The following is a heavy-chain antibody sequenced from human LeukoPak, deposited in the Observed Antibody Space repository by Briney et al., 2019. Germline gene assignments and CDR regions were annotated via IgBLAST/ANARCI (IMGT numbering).Heavy chain of an antibody. CDR1: GYTFTDYY. J-gene: IGHJ4*02. D-gene: IGHD2-15*01. CDR2: INPNSGGT. Sequence: ASVKVSCKTSGYTFTDYYMHWVRQAPGQGLEWMGWINPNSGGTNYAQKLQGRVTMTTDTSTSTAYMELRSLRSDDTAVYYCAREGAFMVGPWWYWGQGTLVTVSS. V-gene: IGHV1-2*02. CDR3: AREGAFMVGPWWY.